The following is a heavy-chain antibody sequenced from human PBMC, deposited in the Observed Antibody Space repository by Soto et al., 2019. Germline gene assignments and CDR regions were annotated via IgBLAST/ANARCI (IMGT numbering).Heavy chain of an antibody. CDR1: GGTFSSYA. CDR2: IIPIFGTA. V-gene: IGHV1-69*13. CDR3: ARIYYGGNSDWYFDL. D-gene: IGHD2-21*02. J-gene: IGHJ2*01. Sequence: ASVKVSCKASGGTFSSYAISWVRQAPGQGLEWMGGIIPIFGTANYAQKFQGRVTITADESTSTAYMELSSLRSEDTAVYYCARIYYGGNSDWYFDLWGRGTLVTVSS.